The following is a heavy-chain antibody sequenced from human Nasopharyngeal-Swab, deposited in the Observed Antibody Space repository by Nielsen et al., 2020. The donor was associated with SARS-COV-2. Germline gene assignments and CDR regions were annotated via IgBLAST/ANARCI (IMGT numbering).Heavy chain of an antibody. CDR3: ARDWLTRGYSYAEEETALGV. D-gene: IGHD5-18*01. J-gene: IGHJ6*02. CDR1: GYTFSSYA. V-gene: IGHV1-69*13. Sequence: SVKVSCKASGYTFSSYAISWVRQAPGQGLEWMGGIIPIFGTANYAQKFQGRVTITADESTSTAYMELSSLRSEDTAVHYCARDWLTRGYSYAEEETALGVWGQGTTVTVSS. CDR2: IIPIFGTA.